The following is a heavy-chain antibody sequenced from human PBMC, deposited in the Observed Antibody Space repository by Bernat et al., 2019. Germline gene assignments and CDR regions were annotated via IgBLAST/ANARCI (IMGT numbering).Heavy chain of an antibody. Sequence: QVTLRESGPALVKPTQTLTLTCTFSGFSLSTIGMCVSWIRQPPGKALEWLARIDWDDDKYYSTSLKTRLTISKDTSKNQVVLTMTNMDPVDTATYYCARGRASTTGYGYYYYMDVWGKGTTVTVSS. D-gene: IGHD5/OR15-5a*01. J-gene: IGHJ6*03. V-gene: IGHV2-70*15. CDR1: GFSLSTIGMC. CDR2: IDWDDDK. CDR3: ARGRASTTGYGYYYYMDV.